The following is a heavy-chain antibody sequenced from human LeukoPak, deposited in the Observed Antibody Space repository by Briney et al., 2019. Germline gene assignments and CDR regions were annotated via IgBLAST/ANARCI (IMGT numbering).Heavy chain of an antibody. CDR3: GGSGSYYRLDY. Sequence: PGGSLRLSCAASGFTFSTYVMTWVRQAPGKGLEWVLAISGSGGSTYNADSVKGRFTLSRDNSKNTLYLQMNSLRAEDTAVYYCGGSGSYYRLDYWGQGTLVTVSS. CDR1: GFTFSTYV. CDR2: ISGSGGST. D-gene: IGHD3-10*01. J-gene: IGHJ4*02. V-gene: IGHV3-23*01.